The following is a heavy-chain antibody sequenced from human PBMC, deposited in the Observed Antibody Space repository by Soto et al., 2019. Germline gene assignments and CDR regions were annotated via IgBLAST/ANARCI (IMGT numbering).Heavy chain of an antibody. D-gene: IGHD3-3*01. CDR2: IKGNGAST. J-gene: IGHJ6*02. V-gene: IGHV3-23*01. Sequence: EAQLLESGGGLAQPGGSLRLSCAASGFTFSSYAMSWVRQAPGKGLEWVSGIKGNGASTYYADSVKGRFTISRDTSKNTLYLQLKSLRVEDTAVDYCVKDQGLRCLEWLPTYGMDVWGQGTTVTVSS. CDR1: GFTFSSYA. CDR3: VKDQGLRCLEWLPTYGMDV.